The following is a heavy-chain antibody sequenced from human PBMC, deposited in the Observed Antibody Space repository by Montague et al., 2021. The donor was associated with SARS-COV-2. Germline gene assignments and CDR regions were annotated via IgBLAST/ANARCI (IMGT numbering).Heavy chain of an antibody. CDR1: GGSFSNYY. CDR2: VNQSGTT. Sequence: SETLSLTCALSGGSFSNYYWSWIRQPPGKGLEWIGEVNQSGTTIYNPSVKSGVTISEDTSKNQFYLRLNPATAADTAVYYCARGRRAVVVPGAGPAGRAFDIWGQGKMVTVSS. D-gene: IGHD2-2*01. CDR3: ARGRRAVVVPGAGPAGRAFDI. V-gene: IGHV4-34*01. J-gene: IGHJ3*02.